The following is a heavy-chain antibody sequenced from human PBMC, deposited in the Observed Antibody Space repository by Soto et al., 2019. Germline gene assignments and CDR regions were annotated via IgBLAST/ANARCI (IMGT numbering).Heavy chain of an antibody. CDR1: GGTFSSYA. Sequence: GASVKVSCKASGGTFSSYAISWVRQAPGQGLEWMGGINAGNGNTKYSQKFQGRVTITRDTSASTAYMELSSLRSEDTAVYYCAGAVAGTYYYYYYGMDVWGQGTTVTVSS. D-gene: IGHD6-19*01. CDR3: AGAVAGTYYYYYYGMDV. J-gene: IGHJ6*02. CDR2: INAGNGNT. V-gene: IGHV1-3*01.